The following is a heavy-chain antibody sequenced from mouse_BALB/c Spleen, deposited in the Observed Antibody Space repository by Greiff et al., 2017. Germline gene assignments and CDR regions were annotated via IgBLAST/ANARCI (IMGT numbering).Heavy chain of an antibody. CDR2: INSDGGST. Sequence: EVQGVESGGGLVQPGESLKLSCESNEYEFPSHDMSWVRKTPGQRLELVAAINSDGGSTYYPDTMERRFIISRDNTKKTLYLQMSSLSSEDTALYYCARRLRDYLDYWGQGTTLTVSS. CDR1: EYEFPSHD. D-gene: IGHD1-1*01. V-gene: IGHV5-2*01. CDR3: ARRLRDYLDY. J-gene: IGHJ2*01.